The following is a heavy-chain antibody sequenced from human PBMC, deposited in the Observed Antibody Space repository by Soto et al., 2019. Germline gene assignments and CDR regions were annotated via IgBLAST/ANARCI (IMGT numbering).Heavy chain of an antibody. CDR3: AGDPIVGAGGHDALDI. V-gene: IGHV6-1*01. Sequence: KQSQTLSLTCAISGDSVSSNSAAWNWIRQSPSRGLEWLGRTYYRSKWYNDYAVSVKSRITINPDTSKNQFSLQLNSVTPEDTALYYCAGDPIVGAGGHDALDIWGQGTMVTVSS. D-gene: IGHD3-16*01. CDR2: TYYRSKWYN. J-gene: IGHJ3*02. CDR1: GDSVSSNSAA.